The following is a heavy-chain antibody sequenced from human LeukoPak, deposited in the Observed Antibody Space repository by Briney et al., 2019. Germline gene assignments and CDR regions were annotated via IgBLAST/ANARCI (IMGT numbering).Heavy chain of an antibody. CDR3: ARGITMVRGVIDYYYYGMNV. D-gene: IGHD3-10*01. CDR1: GGTFSSYA. V-gene: IGHV1-69*01. J-gene: IGHJ6*04. CDR2: IIPIFGTA. Sequence: SVKVSCKASGGTFSSYAISWVRQAPGQGLEWMGGIIPIFGTANYAQKFQGRVTITADESTSTAYMELSSLRSEDTAVYYCARGITMVRGVIDYYYYGMNVWGKGTTVTVSS.